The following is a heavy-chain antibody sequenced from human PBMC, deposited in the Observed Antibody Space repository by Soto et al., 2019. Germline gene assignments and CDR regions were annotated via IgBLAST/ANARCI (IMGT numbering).Heavy chain of an antibody. D-gene: IGHD3-16*01. Sequence: QITLKESGPTLVKPTQTLTLTCTFSGFSLSTSGVGVGWIRQPPGKALEWLALIYWDDDKRYSPSLKSRLTITKDTSKNQVVLTMTNMDPVDTATYYCTHSHYYYVWGSWEDFYYWGLGTLVTVSS. J-gene: IGHJ4*02. CDR2: IYWDDDK. CDR1: GFSLSTSGVG. CDR3: THSHYYYVWGSWEDFYY. V-gene: IGHV2-5*02.